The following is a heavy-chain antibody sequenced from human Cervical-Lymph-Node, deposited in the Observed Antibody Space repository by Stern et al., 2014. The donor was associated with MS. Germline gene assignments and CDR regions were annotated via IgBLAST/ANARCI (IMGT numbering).Heavy chain of an antibody. CDR1: GFTFSSYS. V-gene: IGHV3-21*01. D-gene: IGHD6-19*01. Sequence: VQLVQSGGGLVKPGGSLRLSCAASGFTFSSYSMNWVRQAPGKGLEWVSSISSSSSYIYYADSVKGRFTISRDNAKNSLYLQMNSLRAEDTAVYYCARELQWLPVYYYYGMDVWGQGTTVTVSS. CDR3: ARELQWLPVYYYYGMDV. CDR2: ISSSSSYI. J-gene: IGHJ6*02.